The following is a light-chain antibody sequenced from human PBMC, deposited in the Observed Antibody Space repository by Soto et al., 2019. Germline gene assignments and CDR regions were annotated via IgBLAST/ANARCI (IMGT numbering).Light chain of an antibody. CDR3: QQSYSCPCT. Sequence: AIQLTQSPSSLSASVGDRVTITCRVSQDISRALVWYQQKPGRAPRLLIYDASTLESGVPSRFSDSGSQTDFILTLSSLQPEDFATYYRQQSYSCPCTFGPGTKVDLK. V-gene: IGKV1-13*02. J-gene: IGKJ3*01. CDR1: QDISRA. CDR2: DAS.